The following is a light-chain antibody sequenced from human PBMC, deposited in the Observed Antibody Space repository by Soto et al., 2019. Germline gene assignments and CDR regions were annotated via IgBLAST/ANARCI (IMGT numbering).Light chain of an antibody. V-gene: IGKV1-5*03. CDR1: QSINNW. J-gene: IGKJ3*01. Sequence: DFQMTQSPSTLSASVGDRVIITCRASQSINNWLAWYQQKPGRAPKVLIYEASNLESGVPSRFSGSGSGTEFTLTISSLQHDDFATYYCQQYDHYPLTFGPGTKVDF. CDR3: QQYDHYPLT. CDR2: EAS.